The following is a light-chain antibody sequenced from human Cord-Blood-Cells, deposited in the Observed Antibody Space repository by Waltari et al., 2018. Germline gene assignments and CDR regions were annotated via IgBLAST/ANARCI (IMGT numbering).Light chain of an antibody. CDR2: DVS. CDR1: SSDVGGYHY. J-gene: IGLJ1*01. V-gene: IGLV2-14*01. Sequence: QSALTQPASVSGSPGQSITIPCPGTSSDVGGYHYVSWYQQHPGKAPRLMIYDVSKRPSGVSNRFSGSKSGNTASLTISGLQAEDEADYYCSSYTSSSTYVFGTGTKVTVL. CDR3: SSYTSSSTYV.